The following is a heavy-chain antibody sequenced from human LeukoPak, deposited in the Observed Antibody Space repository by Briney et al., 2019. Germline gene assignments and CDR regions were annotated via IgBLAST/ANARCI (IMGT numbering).Heavy chain of an antibody. Sequence: GGALRLSCGASGYTFDNYWVSWVRQARGRGLEWVAHIKQGRSEKYYVDWARGRYPIHRDNARNSLYLQVNTLRAEDTAVYYCARGGTSGYSSTRHFWGGNYYFDYWGQGSLVTVSS. D-gene: IGHD2-2*01. CDR2: IKQGRSEK. J-gene: IGHJ4*02. V-gene: IGHV3-7*01. CDR3: ARGGTSGYSSTRHFWGGNYYFDY. CDR1: GYTFDNYW.